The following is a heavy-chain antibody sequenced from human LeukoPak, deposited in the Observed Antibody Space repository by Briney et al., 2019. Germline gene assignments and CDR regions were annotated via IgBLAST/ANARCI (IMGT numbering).Heavy chain of an antibody. CDR3: ARNVASTGYFVY. CDR2: MNPNSGNT. D-gene: IGHD2-21*01. Sequence: ASVKASCKASGYAFTTYDINWVRQATGQGLEWLGWMNPNSGNTGYAQKFQGRVSMTRDTSISTAYMELSSLRSEDTAVYYCARNVASTGYFVYWGQGTLVTVSS. V-gene: IGHV1-8*01. CDR1: GYAFTTYD. J-gene: IGHJ4*02.